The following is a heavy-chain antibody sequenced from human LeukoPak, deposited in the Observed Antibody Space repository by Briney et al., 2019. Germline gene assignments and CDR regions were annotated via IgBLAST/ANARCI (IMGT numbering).Heavy chain of an antibody. D-gene: IGHD1-14*01. CDR3: ARDYKHVAFYGMDV. CDR2: ISSSSSYI. V-gene: IGHV3-21*01. J-gene: IGHJ6*02. CDR1: GFTFSSYS. Sequence: PGGSLRLSCAASGFTFSSYSMNWVCQAPGKGLEWVSSISSSSSYIYYADSVKGRFTISRDNSKNTLYLQMNSLRAEDTAVYYCARDYKHVAFYGMDVWGQGTTVTVSS.